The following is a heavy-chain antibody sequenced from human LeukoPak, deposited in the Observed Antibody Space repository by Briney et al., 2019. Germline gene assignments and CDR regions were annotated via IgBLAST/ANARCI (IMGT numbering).Heavy chain of an antibody. V-gene: IGHV3-11*01. CDR2: ISSSGSTI. J-gene: IGHJ4*02. Sequence: GGSLRLSCAASGFTFSDYYMSWIRQAPGKGLEWVSYISSSGSTIYYADSVKGRFTISRDNAKNSLYLQMNSLRAEDTAVYYCARYRPSTSYYYDSSGFDYWGQGTLVTVSS. CDR1: GFTFSDYY. CDR3: ARYRPSTSYYYDSSGFDY. D-gene: IGHD3-22*01.